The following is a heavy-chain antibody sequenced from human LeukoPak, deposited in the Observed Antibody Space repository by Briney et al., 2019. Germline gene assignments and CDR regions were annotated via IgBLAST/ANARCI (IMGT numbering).Heavy chain of an antibody. CDR1: GYTFTSYD. CDR3: ARGPTINFWSGYWGGLYYYYYMDV. CDR2: MNPNSGNT. V-gene: IGHV1-8*01. Sequence: ASVKVSCKASGYTFTSYDINWVRQATGQGLEWMGWMNPNSGNTGYAQKFQGRVTMTRNTSISTAYMELSSLRSEDTAVYYGARGPTINFWSGYWGGLYYYYYMDVWGKGTTVTVSS. J-gene: IGHJ6*03. D-gene: IGHD3-3*01.